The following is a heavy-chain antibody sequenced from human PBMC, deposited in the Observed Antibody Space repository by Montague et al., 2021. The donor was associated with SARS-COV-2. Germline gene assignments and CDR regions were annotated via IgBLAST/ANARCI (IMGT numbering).Heavy chain of an antibody. CDR3: ATTTGLGS. J-gene: IGHJ5*02. Sequence: SLRLSCAASGFTFSSYAMSWVRQAPGKGLEWVSVIYSGGSSTYYADSVKGRFTISRDNSKNTLYLQMNSLRVEDTAVYYCATTTGLGSWGQGTLVTVSS. CDR2: IYSGGSST. V-gene: IGHV3-23*03. CDR1: GFTFSSYA. D-gene: IGHD4-17*01.